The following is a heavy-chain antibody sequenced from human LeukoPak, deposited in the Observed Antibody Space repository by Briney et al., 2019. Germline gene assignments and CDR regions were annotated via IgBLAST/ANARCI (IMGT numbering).Heavy chain of an antibody. CDR2: ISSIGDST. D-gene: IGHD2-21*01. CDR1: GFTFSSHA. J-gene: IGHJ4*02. Sequence: GGPLRLSCAASGFTFSSHAMHWVRQAPGKGLEYVSGISSIGDSTYYTNSVKGRFTVSRDNSKNTLYLQMGSLRAEDMAVYYCARVPSSIVGSHYFDYWGLGTLVTVSS. V-gene: IGHV3-64*01. CDR3: ARVPSSIVGSHYFDY.